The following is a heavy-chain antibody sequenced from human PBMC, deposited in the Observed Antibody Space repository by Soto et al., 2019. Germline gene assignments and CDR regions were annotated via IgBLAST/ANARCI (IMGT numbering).Heavy chain of an antibody. V-gene: IGHV3-33*01. J-gene: IGHJ4*02. Sequence: QVQLVESGGGVVQPGRSLRLSCAASGFTFSSYGMHWVRQAPGKGLEWVAVIWYDGSNKYYADCVKGRFTISRDNSKNTLYLQMNSLRAEDTAVYYCARDQGGGGSYFRYYFDYWGQGTLVTVSS. CDR1: GFTFSSYG. CDR3: ARDQGGGGSYFRYYFDY. CDR2: IWYDGSNK. D-gene: IGHD1-26*01.